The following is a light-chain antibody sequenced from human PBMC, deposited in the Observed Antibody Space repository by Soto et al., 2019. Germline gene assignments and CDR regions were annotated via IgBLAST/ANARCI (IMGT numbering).Light chain of an antibody. CDR2: DAS. J-gene: IGKJ4*01. CDR1: QTVTNK. CDR3: QQYSNWPVT. Sequence: ERVMTQSPATLSVSPGERVVLSCRATQTVTNKLAWYQQKPGQAPRLLIYDASIRATGIPARFSGSGSGTEFTLTSSSLQSEDFGLYYCQQYSNWPVTFGGGTKVEIK. V-gene: IGKV3-15*01.